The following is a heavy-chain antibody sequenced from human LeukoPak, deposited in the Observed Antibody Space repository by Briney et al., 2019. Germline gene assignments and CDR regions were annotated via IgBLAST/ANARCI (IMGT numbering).Heavy chain of an antibody. Sequence: SETLSLTCTVSGGSISSSSYYWGWIRQPPGKGLEWIGSIYYSGSTYYNPSLKSRVTISVDTSKNQFSLKLSSVTAADTAVYYCALSFYFDYWGQGTLVTVSS. V-gene: IGHV4-39*07. J-gene: IGHJ4*02. CDR2: IYYSGST. D-gene: IGHD3-16*01. CDR1: GGSISSSSYY. CDR3: ALSFYFDY.